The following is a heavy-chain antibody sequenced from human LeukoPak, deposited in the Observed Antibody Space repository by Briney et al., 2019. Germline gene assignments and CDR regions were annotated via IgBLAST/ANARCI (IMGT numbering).Heavy chain of an antibody. Sequence: ASVKVSCKASGYTFTSYDINWVRQAPGQGLEWMRWMNSNSGNTGYAQKFQGRLTITRITSISTAYTELSSLRSEDTAVYYCARGASRSFDYWGQGTLVTVSS. CDR2: MNSNSGNT. D-gene: IGHD2-15*01. J-gene: IGHJ4*02. CDR3: ARGASRSFDY. CDR1: GYTFTSYD. V-gene: IGHV1-8*03.